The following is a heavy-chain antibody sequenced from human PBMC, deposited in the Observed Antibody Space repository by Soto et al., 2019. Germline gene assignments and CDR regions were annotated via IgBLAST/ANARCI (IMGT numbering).Heavy chain of an antibody. J-gene: IGHJ4*02. CDR1: GGSISSYY. CDR3: ARAGNYDVLSGRMYYFDS. V-gene: IGHV4-59*12. CDR2: IYYSGST. Sequence: SETLSLTCTVSGGSISSYYWSWIRQPPGKGLEWIGYIYYSGSTYYNPSLKSRVTFSIDTSNSQFSLRLSSVTAADTAVYFCARAGNYDVLSGRMYYFDSWGQGTPVTVSS. D-gene: IGHD3-3*01.